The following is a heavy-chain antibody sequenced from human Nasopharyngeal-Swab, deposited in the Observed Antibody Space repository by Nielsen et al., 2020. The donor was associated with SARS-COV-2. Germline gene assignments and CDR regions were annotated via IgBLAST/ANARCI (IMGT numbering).Heavy chain of an antibody. J-gene: IGHJ4*02. CDR2: ISYDGSNK. Sequence: GESLKISCAASGFTFSRYTMHWVRRAPGKGLEWVAVISYDGSNKYYADSVKGRFTISRDISKNTLYLQMNSLRAEDTAVFYCASTPLDSSGYYYAFHYWGRGTLVTVSS. V-gene: IGHV3-30-3*01. D-gene: IGHD3-22*01. CDR1: GFTFSRYT. CDR3: ASTPLDSSGYYYAFHY.